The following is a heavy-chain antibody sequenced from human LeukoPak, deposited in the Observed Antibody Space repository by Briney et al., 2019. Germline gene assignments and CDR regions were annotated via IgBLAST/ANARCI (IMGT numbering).Heavy chain of an antibody. CDR2: ISRSISDI. J-gene: IGHJ3*02. D-gene: IGHD1-20*01. CDR1: GFTFSSYS. V-gene: IGHV3-48*01. Sequence: PGESLRPSCAASGFTFSSYSMNWVRQAPGKGLEWVSYISRSISDIYYADSVKGRFTISRDNSKNTLYLQMNSLRAEDTAVYYCAKALTGTKAFDIWGQGTMVTVSS. CDR3: AKALTGTKAFDI.